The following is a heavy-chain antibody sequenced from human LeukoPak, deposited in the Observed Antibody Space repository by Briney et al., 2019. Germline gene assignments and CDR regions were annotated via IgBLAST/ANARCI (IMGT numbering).Heavy chain of an antibody. D-gene: IGHD5-18*01. CDR1: GFTFSSYA. V-gene: IGHV3-23*01. CDR2: ISGSGDST. Sequence: GGSLRLSCAASGFTFSSYAMSWVRQAPGKGLEWVSAISGSGDSTYYADSVKGRFTISRDNSKKTLDLQMNSLRAEDTAVYCCAKAVGYSFGYYFDYWGQGTLVTVSS. J-gene: IGHJ4*02. CDR3: AKAVGYSFGYYFDY.